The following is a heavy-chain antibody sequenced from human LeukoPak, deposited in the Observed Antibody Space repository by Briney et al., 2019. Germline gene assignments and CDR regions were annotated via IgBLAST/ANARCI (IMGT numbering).Heavy chain of an antibody. V-gene: IGHV3-21*01. CDR3: ARDSPYGTAGY. CDR1: GLTFSNYN. CDR2: ISSSSSYI. J-gene: IGHJ4*02. Sequence: GGSLRLSCAASGLTFSNYNMNWVRQAPGKGLEWVSSISSSSSYIYYADSVKGRFTIFRDNTKNSLYLQMNSLRAEDTAVYYCARDSPYGTAGYWGQGTLVTVSS. D-gene: IGHD2-8*02.